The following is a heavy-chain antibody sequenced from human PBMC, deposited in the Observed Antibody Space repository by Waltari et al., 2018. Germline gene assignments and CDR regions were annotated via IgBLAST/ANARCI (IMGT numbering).Heavy chain of an antibody. Sequence: QVQLVESGGGVVQPGRSLRLSCAASGFTFSSYGMHWVRRAPGTGLEWVAVIWYDGSNKYYADSVKGRFTISRDNSKNTLYLQMNSLRAEDTAVYYCARDPSIVVVPAWRVGYFDLWGRGTLVTVSS. CDR2: IWYDGSNK. CDR3: ARDPSIVVVPAWRVGYFDL. D-gene: IGHD2-2*01. CDR1: GFTFSSYG. V-gene: IGHV3-33*01. J-gene: IGHJ2*01.